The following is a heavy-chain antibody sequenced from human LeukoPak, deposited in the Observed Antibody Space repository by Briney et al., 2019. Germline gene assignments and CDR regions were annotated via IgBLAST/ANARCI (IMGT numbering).Heavy chain of an antibody. CDR1: GFTFSSYS. V-gene: IGHV3-21*01. Sequence: GGSLRLSCAASGFTFSSYSMNWVRQAPGKGLEWVSSISSSSSYIYYADSVKGRFTISSDNAKNSLYLQMNSLRAEDTAVDYCAREGMVRELPTFAPWGQGTLVTVSS. J-gene: IGHJ5*02. CDR3: AREGMVRELPTFAP. D-gene: IGHD3-10*01. CDR2: ISSSSSYI.